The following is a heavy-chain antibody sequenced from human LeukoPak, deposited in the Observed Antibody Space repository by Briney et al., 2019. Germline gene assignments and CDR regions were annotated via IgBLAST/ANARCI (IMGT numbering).Heavy chain of an antibody. V-gene: IGHV3-7*01. CDR3: AREGGYYDFWSGYLGYFDY. CDR1: GFTFSSYW. Sequence: GGSLRLSCAASGFTFSSYWMSWVRQAPGKGLEWVANIKQDGSEKYYVDSVKGRFTISRDNAKNSLYLQMNSLRAEDTAVYYCAREGGYYDFWSGYLGYFDYWGQGTLFTVSS. J-gene: IGHJ4*02. CDR2: IKQDGSEK. D-gene: IGHD3-3*01.